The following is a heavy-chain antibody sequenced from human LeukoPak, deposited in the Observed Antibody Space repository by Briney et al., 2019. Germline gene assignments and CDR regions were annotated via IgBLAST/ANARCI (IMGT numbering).Heavy chain of an antibody. J-gene: IGHJ4*02. V-gene: IGHV4-39*07. Sequence: PSETLSLTCTVSGGSISSSSYYWGWIRQPPGKGLEWIGSIYYSGSTYYNPSLKSRVTISVDTSKNQFSLKLSSVTAADTAVYYCARGDYYDSSGPLDYWGQGTLVTVSS. D-gene: IGHD3-22*01. CDR1: GGSISSSSYY. CDR3: ARGDYYDSSGPLDY. CDR2: IYYSGST.